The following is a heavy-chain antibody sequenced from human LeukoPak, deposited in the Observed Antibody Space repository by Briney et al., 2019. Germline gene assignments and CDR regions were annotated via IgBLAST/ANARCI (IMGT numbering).Heavy chain of an antibody. CDR1: GGSFSGYY. CDR2: INHSGST. D-gene: IGHD3-22*01. J-gene: IGHJ4*02. Sequence: ASETLSLTCAVYGGSFSGYYWSWIRQPPGKGLEWIGEINHSGSTNYNPSLKSRVTISVDTSKNQFSLKLSSVTAADTAVYYRARTYYYDSSGYDWGQGTLVTVSS. CDR3: ARTYYYDSSGYD. V-gene: IGHV4-34*01.